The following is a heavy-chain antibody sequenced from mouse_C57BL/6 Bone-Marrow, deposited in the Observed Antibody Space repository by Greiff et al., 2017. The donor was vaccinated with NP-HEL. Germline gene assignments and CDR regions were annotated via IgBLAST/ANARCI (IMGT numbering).Heavy chain of an antibody. CDR2: ISSGGSYT. Sequence: EVKLVESGGDLVKPGGSLKLSCAASGFTFSSYGMSWVRQTPDKRLEWVATISSGGSYTYYPDSVKGRFTISRDNAKNTLYLQMSSLKSEDTAMYYCARHRIYYGNWAWFAYWGQGTLVTVSA. D-gene: IGHD2-1*01. J-gene: IGHJ3*01. CDR1: GFTFSSYG. CDR3: ARHRIYYGNWAWFAY. V-gene: IGHV5-6*01.